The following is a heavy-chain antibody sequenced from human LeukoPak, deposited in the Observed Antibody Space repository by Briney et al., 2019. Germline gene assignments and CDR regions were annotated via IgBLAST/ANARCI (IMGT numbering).Heavy chain of an antibody. D-gene: IGHD3-10*01. CDR3: ARNYGSGSYIAY. CDR1: GVTSSSYA. J-gene: IGHJ4*02. CDR2: IIPILGIA. V-gene: IGHV1-69*04. Sequence: SVKLSCKASGVTSSSYAISWVRQAPGQGLEWMGRIIPILGIANYAQKFQGRVTITADKSTSTAYMELSSLRSEDTAVYYCARNYGSGSYIAYWGQGTLVTVSS.